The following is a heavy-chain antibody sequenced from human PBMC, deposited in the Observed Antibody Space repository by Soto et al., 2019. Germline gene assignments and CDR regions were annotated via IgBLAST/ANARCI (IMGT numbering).Heavy chain of an antibody. CDR1: GYSFTNYY. V-gene: IGHV1-46*01. CDR3: AREPNENFHFDY. J-gene: IGHJ4*02. Sequence: ASVKVSCKASGYSFTNYYIHWFRQAPGQGLEWLGIMRPSGGNTEYAPRFQGRVDMTRDTSTSTVYMELTSLTSEDTAVYYCAREPNENFHFDYWGQGTIVTVSP. CDR2: MRPSGGNT.